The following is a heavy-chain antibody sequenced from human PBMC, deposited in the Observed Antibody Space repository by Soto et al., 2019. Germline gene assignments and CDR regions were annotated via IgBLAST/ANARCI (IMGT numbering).Heavy chain of an antibody. J-gene: IGHJ4*02. V-gene: IGHV3-23*01. CDR1: GFSIGSSA. CDR3: AKSSRYCSGGGCFYYFDY. CDR2: IGGNGVTT. D-gene: IGHD2-15*01. Sequence: EVQLLESGGGLVQPGGSLRLSCAASGFSIGSSAWTWVRQAPGKGLDWVSTIGGNGVTTFYADSVKGRFTISRDISRNTVFLQTSSLRAEDTALYYCAKSSRYCSGGGCFYYFDYWGQGTLVTVSS.